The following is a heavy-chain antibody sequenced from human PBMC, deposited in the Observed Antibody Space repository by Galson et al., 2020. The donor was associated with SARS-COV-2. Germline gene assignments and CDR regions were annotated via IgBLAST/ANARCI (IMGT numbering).Heavy chain of an antibody. J-gene: IGHJ4*02. D-gene: IGHD2-2*01. CDR1: GYTFTGYY. CDR2: INPNSGGT. V-gene: IGHV1-2*02. CDR3: ARSIINVVVPAAMSHEGDY. Sequence: ASVKVSCKASGYTFTGYYMHWVRQAPGQGLEWMGWINPNSGGTNYAQKFQGRVTMTRDTSISTAYMELSRLRSDDTAVYYCARSIINVVVPAAMSHEGDYWGQGTLVTVSS.